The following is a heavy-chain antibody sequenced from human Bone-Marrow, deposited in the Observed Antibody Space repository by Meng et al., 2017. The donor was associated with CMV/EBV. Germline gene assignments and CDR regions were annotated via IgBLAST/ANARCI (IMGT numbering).Heavy chain of an antibody. J-gene: IGHJ6*02. CDR1: EFTFSNAW. CDR3: TTAPYGSGTNTLVYGYYYYGMDV. CDR2: IKSKTDGGTT. V-gene: IGHV3-15*01. Sequence: GESLKISCAASEFTFSNAWMSWVRQAPGKGLEWVGRIKSKTDGGTTDYAAPVKGRFTISRDDSKNTLYLQMNSLKTEDTAVYYCTTAPYGSGTNTLVYGYYYYGMDVWGQGTTVTVSS. D-gene: IGHD3-10*01.